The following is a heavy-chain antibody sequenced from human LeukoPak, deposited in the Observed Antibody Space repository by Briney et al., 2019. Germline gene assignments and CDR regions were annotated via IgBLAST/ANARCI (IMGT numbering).Heavy chain of an antibody. D-gene: IGHD6-6*01. V-gene: IGHV4-34*01. CDR1: GGSFSGYY. CDR3: ARYSSSSGLWVVYYFDY. J-gene: IGHJ4*02. Sequence: ASETLSLTCAVYGGSFSGYYWGWIRQPPGKGLEWIGSIYYSGSTYYNPSLKSRVTISVDTSKNQFSLKLSSVTAADTAVYYCARYSSSSGLWVVYYFDYWGQGTLVTVSS. CDR2: IYYSGST.